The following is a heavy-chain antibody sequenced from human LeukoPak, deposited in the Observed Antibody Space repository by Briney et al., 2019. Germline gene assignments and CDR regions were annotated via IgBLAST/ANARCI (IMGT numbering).Heavy chain of an antibody. Sequence: PSGTLSLTCAVSGGSISSSDWWSWVRQPPGKGLEWIGEVYHSGSTKHNPSLMSRVTMSVDKSKNQFSLKLSSVTAADTAVYYCARHGHSDYWGQGTLVTVSS. V-gene: IGHV4-4*02. CDR1: GGSISSSDW. D-gene: IGHD2-8*01. CDR2: VYHSGST. J-gene: IGHJ4*02. CDR3: ARHGHSDY.